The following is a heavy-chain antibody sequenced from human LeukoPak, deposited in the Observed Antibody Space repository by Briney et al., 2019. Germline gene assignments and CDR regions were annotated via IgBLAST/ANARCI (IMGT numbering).Heavy chain of an antibody. CDR1: GFTFSSYA. CDR2: ISYDGSNK. J-gene: IGHJ4*02. Sequence: TGGSLRLSCAASGFTFSSYAMHWVRQAPGKGLEWVAVISYDGSNKYYADSVKGRFTISRDNSKNTLYLQMNSLRAEDTAVYYCARGRYSGSYYYWGQGTLVTSST. V-gene: IGHV3-30-3*01. CDR3: ARGRYSGSYYY. D-gene: IGHD1-26*01.